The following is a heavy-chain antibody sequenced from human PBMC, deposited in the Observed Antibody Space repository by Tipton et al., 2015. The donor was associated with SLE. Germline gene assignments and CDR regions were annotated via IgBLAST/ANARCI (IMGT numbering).Heavy chain of an antibody. CDR1: GGSFSGYY. D-gene: IGHD6-19*01. J-gene: IGHJ4*02. Sequence: TLSLTCAVYGGSFSGYYWSWIRQPPGKGLEWLGEINHSGSANYNPSLNSRVTISLDTSKNQFSLRLTSVTAADTAVYYCAKTVAGAAYLFDLWGQGTLVTVSS. CDR2: INHSGSA. CDR3: AKTVAGAAYLFDL. V-gene: IGHV4-34*01.